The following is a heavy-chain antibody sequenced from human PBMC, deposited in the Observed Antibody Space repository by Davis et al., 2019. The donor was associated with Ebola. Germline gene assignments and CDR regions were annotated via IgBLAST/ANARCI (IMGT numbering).Heavy chain of an antibody. Sequence: GESLKISCAASGFTFSSYGMSWVRQAPGKGLAWVSTISSAGGSTYYADSVKGRFTISRDNSKNTLYLQMNSLRAEDTAVSYCAHPDHCSGPTCPSRYWGQGGLGAVSS. V-gene: IGHV3-23*01. CDR1: GFTFSSYG. CDR3: AHPDHCSGPTCPSRY. J-gene: IGHJ4*02. D-gene: IGHD2-2*01. CDR2: ISSAGGST.